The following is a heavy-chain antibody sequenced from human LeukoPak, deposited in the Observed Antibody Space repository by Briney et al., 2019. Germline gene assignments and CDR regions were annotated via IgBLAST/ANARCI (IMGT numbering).Heavy chain of an antibody. CDR2: IYYSGST. J-gene: IGHJ6*03. CDR3: ARGLYDSSGYYGYYYYYYMDV. V-gene: IGHV4-59*01. D-gene: IGHD3-22*01. CDR1: GGFISSYY. Sequence: PSETLSLTCTVSGGFISSYYWSWIRQPPGKGLEWIGYIYYSGSTNYNPSLKSRVTISVDTSKNQFSLKLSSVTAADTAVYYCARGLYDSSGYYGYYYYYYMDVWGKGTTVTVS.